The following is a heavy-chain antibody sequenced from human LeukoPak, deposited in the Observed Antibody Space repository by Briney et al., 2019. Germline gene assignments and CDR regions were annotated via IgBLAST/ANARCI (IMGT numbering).Heavy chain of an antibody. J-gene: IGHJ5*02. CDR2: ITKSGDGT. V-gene: IGHV3-23*01. D-gene: IGHD3-10*01. CDR1: GFTFRLYA. CDR3: AKDSVS. Sequence: GGSLRLSCATSGFTFRLYAMSWVRQAPGKGLEWVSGITKSGDGTHYADSVKGRFTISRDNSKSTLYLQMNSLRADDTAIYYCAKDSVSWGQGTLVTVSS.